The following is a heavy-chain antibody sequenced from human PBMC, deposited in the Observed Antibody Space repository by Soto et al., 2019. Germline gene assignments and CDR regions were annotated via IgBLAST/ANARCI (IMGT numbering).Heavy chain of an antibody. CDR3: ARGANYYDSGSYYY. CDR2: INHSGST. CDR1: GGSFSGYY. D-gene: IGHD3-10*01. Sequence: QVQLQQWGAGLLKPSETLSLTCAVYGGSFSGYYWSWIRQPPGKGLEWIGEINHSGSTNYNPSLKSRVTISVDTSKNQFSLKLSSVTAADTAVYYCARGANYYDSGSYYYWGQGTLVTVSS. J-gene: IGHJ4*02. V-gene: IGHV4-34*01.